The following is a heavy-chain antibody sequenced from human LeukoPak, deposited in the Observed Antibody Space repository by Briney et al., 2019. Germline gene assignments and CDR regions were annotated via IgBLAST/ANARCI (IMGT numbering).Heavy chain of an antibody. CDR3: ARVGGYCSSTSCLGGYYYYYYYMDV. CDR1: RLTFSSYA. CDR2: ISSNGGST. V-gene: IGHV3-64*01. D-gene: IGHD2-2*01. Sequence: QPGGSLRLSCAASRLTFSSYAMHWIRQAPGKGLEYVSAISSNGGSTYYANSVKGRFTISGDNSKNALYLQMGSLRAEDMAVYYCARVGGYCSSTSCLGGYYYYYYYMDVWGKGTTVTVSS. J-gene: IGHJ6*03.